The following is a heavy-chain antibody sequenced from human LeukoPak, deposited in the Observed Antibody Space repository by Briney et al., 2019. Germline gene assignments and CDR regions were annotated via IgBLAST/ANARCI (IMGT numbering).Heavy chain of an antibody. D-gene: IGHD1-7*01. V-gene: IGHV4-39*01. CDR2: IYLTGGT. J-gene: IGHJ4*02. CDR1: GGSINNNHYY. CDR3: SAERAGTIVDF. Sequence: PSETRSLTCTVSGGSINNNHYYWGWIRQPPGKGLEWIGSIYLTGGTYSNPSLQSRLTMSIDTSANQFSLRLNSVTAADTAVYYCSAERAGTIVDFWGQGTLVTVSS.